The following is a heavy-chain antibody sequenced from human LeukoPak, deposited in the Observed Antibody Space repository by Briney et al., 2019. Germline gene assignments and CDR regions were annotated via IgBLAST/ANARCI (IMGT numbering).Heavy chain of an antibody. CDR2: IKQDGSEK. D-gene: IGHD3-16*01. CDR1: GLTFSNYW. J-gene: IGHJ4*02. Sequence: GGSLRLSCAASGLTFSNYWMDWVRQAPGKGLEWVANIKQDGSEKNYVDSVKGRFIISRDNAKNSLYLQMNTRRADDTAVYYCARDGFGTGSNWGQGTLVTVSS. V-gene: IGHV3-7*03. CDR3: ARDGFGTGSN.